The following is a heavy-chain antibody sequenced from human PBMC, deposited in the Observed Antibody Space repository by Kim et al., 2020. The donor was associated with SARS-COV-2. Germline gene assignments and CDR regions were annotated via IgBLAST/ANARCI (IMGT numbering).Heavy chain of an antibody. CDR3: ARYSSGWRVDD. D-gene: IGHD3-22*01. CDR1: GFSFSDYS. V-gene: IGHV3-21*01. J-gene: IGHJ4*02. CDR2: ISGSSSYT. Sequence: GGSLRLSCEGFGFSFSDYSMSWVRQAPGKGLEWVSSISGSSSYTYYIESVKGRFTVSRDNAKNSVYLEMHSLRDDDTATYYCARYSSGWRVDDWGQGA.